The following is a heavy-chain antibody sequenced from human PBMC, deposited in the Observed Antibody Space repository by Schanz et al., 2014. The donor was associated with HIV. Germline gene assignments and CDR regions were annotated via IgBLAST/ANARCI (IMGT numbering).Heavy chain of an antibody. CDR1: GFTFSTYG. Sequence: VQLVESGGGVVQPGRSLRLSCAASGFTFSTYGMHWVRQTPGKGLEWVAVIWYDESNKYYEASVKGRFTISRDNSKNTLYLQMNSLRAEDTAVYYCARSSDYYYGMDVWGQGTTVTVSS. V-gene: IGHV3-33*08. CDR3: ARSSDYYYGMDV. CDR2: IWYDESNK. J-gene: IGHJ6*02.